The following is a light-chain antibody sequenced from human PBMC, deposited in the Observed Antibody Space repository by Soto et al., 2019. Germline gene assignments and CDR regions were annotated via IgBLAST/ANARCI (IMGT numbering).Light chain of an antibody. J-gene: IGKJ1*01. CDR2: AAS. V-gene: IGKV1-39*01. CDR3: QQSYSTPWT. CDR1: QSISSY. Sequence: DIQMTQSPSSLSASMGDRVTITCRASQSISSYLNWYQQKPGKAPTRLIYAASSLQSGVPSRFSGSGSGTDFTLTISSLQPEDFATYYCQQSYSTPWTFGQGTKVEIK.